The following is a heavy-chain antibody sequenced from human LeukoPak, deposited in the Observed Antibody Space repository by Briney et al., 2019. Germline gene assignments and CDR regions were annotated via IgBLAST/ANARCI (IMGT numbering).Heavy chain of an antibody. Sequence: GGSLRLSCAASGFPFNNYRMHWVRQTPGKGLEWLALIHFDGSKKFYADSVKGRFTISRDNSKNMLYLQMKTLRAEDTAVYYCAKDDNGPQDQWGQGALVTVSS. CDR3: AKDDNGPQDQ. CDR1: GFPFNNYR. V-gene: IGHV3-30*02. D-gene: IGHD1-14*01. CDR2: IHFDGSKK. J-gene: IGHJ4*02.